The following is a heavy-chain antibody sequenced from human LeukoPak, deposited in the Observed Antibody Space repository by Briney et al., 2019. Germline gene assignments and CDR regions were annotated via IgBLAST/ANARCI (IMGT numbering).Heavy chain of an antibody. CDR1: GGSIFSSNSY. CDR3: ARDPNILTGYYLPYFDY. V-gene: IGHV4-39*02. D-gene: IGHD3-9*01. Sequence: SSETLSLTCTVSGGSIFSSNSYWGWIRQPPGKGLEWINASLKSRVTISVDTSKNQFSLKFNSVTAADTAVYYCARDPNILTGYYLPYFDYWGQGTLVTVSS. J-gene: IGHJ4*02.